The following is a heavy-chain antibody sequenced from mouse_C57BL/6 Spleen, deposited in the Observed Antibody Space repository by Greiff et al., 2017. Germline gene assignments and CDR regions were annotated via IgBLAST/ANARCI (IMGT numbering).Heavy chain of an antibody. Sequence: EVQLVESGGGLVKPGGSLKLSCAASGFTFSSYAMSWVRQTPEKRLEWVATISDGGSYIYYPDNVKGRFTISRDNAKNNLYLQMSHLKSEDTARYYCARGGKKAMDYWGQGTSVTVSS. CDR1: GFTFSSYA. V-gene: IGHV5-4*01. CDR3: ARGGKKAMDY. CDR2: ISDGGSYI. J-gene: IGHJ4*01. D-gene: IGHD2-1*01.